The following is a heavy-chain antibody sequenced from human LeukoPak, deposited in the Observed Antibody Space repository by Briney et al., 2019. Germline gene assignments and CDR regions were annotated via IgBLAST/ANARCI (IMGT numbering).Heavy chain of an antibody. CDR2: IIPIFGTA. CDR1: GGTFSSYA. CDR3: ARFKGRYYDSSGYYSEIDY. J-gene: IGHJ4*02. Sequence: ASVKVSCTASGGTFSSYAISWVRQAPGQGLEWMGGIIPIFGTANYAQKFQGRVTITADESTSTAYMELSSLRSEDTAVYYCARFKGRYYDSSGYYSEIDYWGQGTLVTVSS. D-gene: IGHD3-22*01. V-gene: IGHV1-69*01.